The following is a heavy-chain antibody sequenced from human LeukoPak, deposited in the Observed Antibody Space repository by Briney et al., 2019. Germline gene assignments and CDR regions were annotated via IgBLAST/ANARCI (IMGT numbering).Heavy chain of an antibody. CDR1: GFPLSSYD. V-gene: IGHV3-23*01. CDR3: TKGGPTGDLRSPGRDF. J-gene: IGHJ4*02. CDR2: VSKSGSTT. Sequence: GSLRLSCAVSGFPLSSYDMSWVRQAPGKGLEWVSVVSKSGSTTHYADSVRGRFTISRDNSKSTLYLQMNSLRADDTAVYYCTKGGPTGDLRSPGRDFWGQGTLVTVSS. D-gene: IGHD7-27*01.